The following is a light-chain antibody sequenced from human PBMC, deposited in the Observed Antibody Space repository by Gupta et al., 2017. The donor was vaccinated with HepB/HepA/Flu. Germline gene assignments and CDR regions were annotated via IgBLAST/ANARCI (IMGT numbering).Light chain of an antibody. CDR1: QSIGSG. CDR2: FAS. J-gene: IGKJ4*01. CDR3: HQNSSLPLT. Sequence: EIVLTQSPDFQSVTPKEKVTITCRASQSIGSGLHWYQQKPNQSPKLLMKFASQSFSGVPSRFIGSGSGTDFTLTINGLEAEDAATYYCHQNSSLPLTFGWGTKVEIK. V-gene: IGKV6-21*01.